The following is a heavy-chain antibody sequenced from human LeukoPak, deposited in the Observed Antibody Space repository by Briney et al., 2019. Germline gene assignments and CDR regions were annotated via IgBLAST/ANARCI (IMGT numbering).Heavy chain of an antibody. CDR1: GYTFSDYF. CDR3: ARDIASTPNWEFDY. V-gene: IGHV1-2*06. D-gene: IGHD7-27*01. Sequence: ASVKVSCKASGYTFSDYFIQWVRQAPGQGLEWMGRINSNTRVTESPPNFRGRVTMTRDTSIATVFMELRSLTTDDTAIYYCARDIASTPNWEFDYWGQGTLVTVSS. CDR2: INSNTRVT. J-gene: IGHJ4*02.